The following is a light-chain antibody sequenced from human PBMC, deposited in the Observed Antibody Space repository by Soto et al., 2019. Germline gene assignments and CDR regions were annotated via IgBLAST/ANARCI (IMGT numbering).Light chain of an antibody. CDR3: QHYGSSPWT. V-gene: IGKV3-20*01. J-gene: IGKJ1*01. CDR1: QTVSGSY. Sequence: EIVLTQSAGTLSLSPGERATLSCSASQTVSGSYLAWFQQKPGQAPRLLIYDASTRAAGVPDRFSGSGSGTDFSLTINRLEPEDFAVYYCQHYGSSPWTFGQGTKVEIK. CDR2: DAS.